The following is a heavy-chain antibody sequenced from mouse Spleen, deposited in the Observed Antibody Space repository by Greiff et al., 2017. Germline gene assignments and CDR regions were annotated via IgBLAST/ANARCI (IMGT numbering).Heavy chain of an antibody. CDR1: GYSFTSYY. D-gene: IGHD2-1*01. J-gene: IGHJ2*01. Sequence: QVQLQQSGPELVKPGASVKISCKASGYSFTSYYIHWVKQRPGQGLEWIGWIYPGSGNTKYNEKFKGKATLTADTSSSTAYMQLSSLTSEDSAVYYCARGEMGVWGNYVFDYWGQGTTLTVSS. V-gene: IGHV1-66*01. CDR2: IYPGSGNT. CDR3: ARGEMGVWGNYVFDY.